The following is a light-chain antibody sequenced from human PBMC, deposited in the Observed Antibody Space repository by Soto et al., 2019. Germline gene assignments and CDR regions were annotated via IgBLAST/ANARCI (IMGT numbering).Light chain of an antibody. CDR1: QGIRNY. Sequence: DIQMTQSPSSLSASVGNRVSITFLASQGIRNYLAWYQQKPGKVPKVLIYAASTLQPGVPSRFSGSGSGTDFTLTINSLQPDDFATYYCQNYDSAPINFGQGTRLEIK. J-gene: IGKJ5*01. V-gene: IGKV1-27*01. CDR2: AAS. CDR3: QNYDSAPIN.